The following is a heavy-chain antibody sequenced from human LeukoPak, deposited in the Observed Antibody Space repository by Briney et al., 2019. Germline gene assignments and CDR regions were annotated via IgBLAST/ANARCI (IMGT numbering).Heavy chain of an antibody. CDR3: ARADTYGDYVPY. V-gene: IGHV1-18*01. D-gene: IGHD4-17*01. CDR1: GYIFISFG. Sequence: ASVKVSCKASGYIFISFGISWVRQAPGQGLEWMGWISGYNGYTNHAQKFQGRVTMTRDTSISTAYMELSRLRSDDTAVYYCARADTYGDYVPYWGQGTLVTVSS. J-gene: IGHJ4*02. CDR2: ISGYNGYT.